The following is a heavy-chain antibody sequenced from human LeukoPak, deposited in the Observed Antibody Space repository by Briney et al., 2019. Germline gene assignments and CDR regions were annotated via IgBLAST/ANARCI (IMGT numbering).Heavy chain of an antibody. Sequence: ASVKVSCKASGGTFSSYAISWVRQAPGQGLEWMGGIIPIFGTANYAQKFQGRVTITADESTSTAYMELSSLRSEDTAVYYCASTNLPGIAVAGTNFDYWGQGTLVTVSS. CDR1: GGTFSSYA. J-gene: IGHJ4*02. V-gene: IGHV1-69*01. D-gene: IGHD6-19*01. CDR2: IIPIFGTA. CDR3: ASTNLPGIAVAGTNFDY.